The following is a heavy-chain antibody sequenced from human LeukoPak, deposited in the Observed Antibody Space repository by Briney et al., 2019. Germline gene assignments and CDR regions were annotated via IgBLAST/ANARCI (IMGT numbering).Heavy chain of an antibody. CDR3: ARAGGVKTAALDLDY. V-gene: IGHV4-59*01. J-gene: IGHJ4*02. D-gene: IGHD6-25*01. Sequence: SETPSLTCTVSGGSISSYFWSWIRQPPGKGLEWIGDIYYSGSANHNPSLKSRVTISRDTSKNQFSLKLTSVTTADTAVYYCARAGGVKTAALDLDYWGQGTLVTVSS. CDR1: GGSISSYF. CDR2: IYYSGSA.